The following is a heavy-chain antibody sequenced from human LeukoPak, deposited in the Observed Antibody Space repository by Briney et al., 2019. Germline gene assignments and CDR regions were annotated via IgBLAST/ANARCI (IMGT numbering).Heavy chain of an antibody. CDR1: GFNFDDCA. V-gene: IGHV3-9*01. J-gene: IGHJ4*02. Sequence: GRSLRLSCAASGFNFDDCAMHWVRQAPGKGLEWVSGISWNSGNIGYADSVKGRFTISRDNAKNSLYLQMNSLRAEDTALYYCAKGRDPNKIAYYFDSWGQGTLVTVSS. CDR3: AKGRDPNKIAYYFDS. D-gene: IGHD1/OR15-1a*01. CDR2: ISWNSGNI.